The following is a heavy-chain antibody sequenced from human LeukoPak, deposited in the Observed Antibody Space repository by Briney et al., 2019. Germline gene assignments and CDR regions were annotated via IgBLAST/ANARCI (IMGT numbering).Heavy chain of an antibody. V-gene: IGHV3-33*06. CDR3: AKDRAVAGTDARYYFDY. J-gene: IGHJ4*02. CDR1: GFTFSKYG. Sequence: GRSLRLSCAASGFTFSKYGMHWVRQAPGKGLEGVAVIWFDEKNKYYADSVKGRFTISRDNSKDTLYLEMNSLRADDTAVYYCAKDRAVAGTDARYYFDYWGQGTLVTVSA. D-gene: IGHD6-19*01. CDR2: IWFDEKNK.